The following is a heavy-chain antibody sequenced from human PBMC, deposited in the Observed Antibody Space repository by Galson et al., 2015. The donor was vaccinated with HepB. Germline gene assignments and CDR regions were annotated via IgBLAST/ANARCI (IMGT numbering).Heavy chain of an antibody. CDR3: ARGSCGGDCYWDQGAFDI. J-gene: IGHJ3*02. CDR2: IYYSGST. CDR1: GGSVSSGSYY. D-gene: IGHD2-21*02. V-gene: IGHV4-61*01. Sequence: ETLSLTCTVSGGSVSSGSYYWSWIRQPPGKGLAWIGYIYYSGSTNYNPSLKSRVTISVDTSKNQFSLKLSSVTAADTAVYYCARGSCGGDCYWDQGAFDIWGQGTMVTVSS.